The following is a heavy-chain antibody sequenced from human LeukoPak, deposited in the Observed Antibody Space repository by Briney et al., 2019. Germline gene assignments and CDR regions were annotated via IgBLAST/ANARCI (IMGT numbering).Heavy chain of an antibody. J-gene: IGHJ4*02. D-gene: IGHD3-3*01. CDR1: GYTFTGYY. Sequence: VSVKVSCKASGYTFTGYYIHWVRQAPGQGLEWMGWINPNSGGTNYAQKFQGRVTMTRDTSISTAYMELSSLRSEDTAVYYCARMNYDFWSGYYTAYYFDYWGQGTLVTVSS. CDR2: INPNSGGT. CDR3: ARMNYDFWSGYYTAYYFDY. V-gene: IGHV1-2*02.